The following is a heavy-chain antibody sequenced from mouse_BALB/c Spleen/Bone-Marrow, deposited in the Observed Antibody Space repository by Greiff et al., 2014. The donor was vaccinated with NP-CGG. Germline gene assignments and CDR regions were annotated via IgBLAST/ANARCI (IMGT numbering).Heavy chain of an antibody. Sequence: LVESGAELVKPGTSVKLSCKASGYTFTTYYMYWVKQRPGQGLEWIGEINPNNGGTNFKEKFKSKATLTVDKSSSTAYMQLSSLTSEDSAVYYCTRGRAWDFDYWGQGTTPTVSS. CDR1: GYTFTTYY. CDR2: INPNNGGT. J-gene: IGHJ2*01. D-gene: IGHD4-1*01. CDR3: TRGRAWDFDY. V-gene: IGHV1S81*02.